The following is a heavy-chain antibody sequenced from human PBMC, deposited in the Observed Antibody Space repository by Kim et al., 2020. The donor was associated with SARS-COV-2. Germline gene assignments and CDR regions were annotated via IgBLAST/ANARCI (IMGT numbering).Heavy chain of an antibody. CDR2: ISGSGGST. CDR1: GFTFSSYA. D-gene: IGHD3-16*02. J-gene: IGHJ4*02. CDR3: AKEWVDFDWLWGYDYVWGSYRYEF. V-gene: IGHV3-23*01. Sequence: GGSLRLSCAASGFTFSSYAMSWVRQAPGKGLEWVSAISGSGGSTYYADSVKGRFTISRDNSKNTLYLQMNSLRAEDTAVYYCAKEWVDFDWLWGYDYVWGSYRYEFWGQGTLVTFSS.